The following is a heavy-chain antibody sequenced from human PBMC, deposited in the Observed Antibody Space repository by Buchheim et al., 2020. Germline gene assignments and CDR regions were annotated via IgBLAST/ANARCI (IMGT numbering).Heavy chain of an antibody. D-gene: IGHD3-9*01. CDR1: GGSVINNIW. CDR3: ARVSLTGPDLDL. Sequence: QVQLQESGPGLVKPSEPLSVTCAVSGGSVINNIWWSWVRQPPGKGLEWIGEIYHGGSTNYNPSIKSRVTMSVDKSKNQFTLNLTSVTAADTAVYYCARVSLTGPDLDLWGQGTL. V-gene: IGHV4-4*02. J-gene: IGHJ5*02. CDR2: IYHGGST.